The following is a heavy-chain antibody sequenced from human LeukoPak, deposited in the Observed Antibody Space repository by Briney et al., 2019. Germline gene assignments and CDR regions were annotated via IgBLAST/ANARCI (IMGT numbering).Heavy chain of an antibody. J-gene: IGHJ3*02. CDR3: AKAYCGGDCYPGDAFDI. V-gene: IGHV3-23*01. CDR1: GFTFSSYA. Sequence: PGGSLRLSCAASGFTFSSYAMSWVRQAPGKGLEWVSAISGSGGSTYYADSVKGRFTISRDNSKNTLYLQMNSLRAEDTAVYYCAKAYCGGDCYPGDAFDIWGQGTMVTVSS. D-gene: IGHD2-21*02. CDR2: ISGSGGST.